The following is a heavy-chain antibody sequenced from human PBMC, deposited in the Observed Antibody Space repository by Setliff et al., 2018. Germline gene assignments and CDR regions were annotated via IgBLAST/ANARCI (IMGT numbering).Heavy chain of an antibody. CDR2: ISSSGSLI. V-gene: IGHV3-11*01. D-gene: IGHD2-2*01. CDR1: GFSFSDYY. Sequence: GGSLRLSCATSGFSFSDYYMSWIRQTPGKGLEWVAYISSSGSLIYYPDSVKGRFTISRDNAKKSVDLQMNSLRAEDTAVYFCVPDSSGTSCSYGYFYYMDVWGKGTTVTVSS. CDR3: VPDSSGTSCSYGYFYYMDV. J-gene: IGHJ6*03.